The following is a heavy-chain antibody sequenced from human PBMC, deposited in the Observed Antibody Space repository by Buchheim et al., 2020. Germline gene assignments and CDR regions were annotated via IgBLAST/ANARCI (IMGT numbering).Heavy chain of an antibody. CDR2: INPSGGST. D-gene: IGHD2-21*01. J-gene: IGHJ6*02. CDR3: ASPRGVVALDYGMDV. CDR1: GYTFTSYY. Sequence: QVQLVQSGAEVKKPGASVKVSCKASGYTFTSYYMHWVRQAPGQGLEWMGIINPSGGSTSYAQKFQGRVTMTRDTSTGTVYMELSSLRSEDTAVYYCASPRGVVALDYGMDVWGQGTT. V-gene: IGHV1-46*01.